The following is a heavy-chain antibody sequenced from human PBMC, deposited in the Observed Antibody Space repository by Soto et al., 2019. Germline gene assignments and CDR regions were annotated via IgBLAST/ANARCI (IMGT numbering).Heavy chain of an antibody. CDR2: IYYSGST. Sequence: PSETLSLTSTVSGGSISSYYWSWIRQPPGRGLEWIGYIYYSGSTNYNPSLKSRVTISVDTSKNQFSLKLSSVTAADTAVYYCARRYGDYFDFWGQGTLVTVSS. D-gene: IGHD4-17*01. CDR1: GGSISSYY. J-gene: IGHJ4*02. V-gene: IGHV4-59*08. CDR3: ARRYGDYFDF.